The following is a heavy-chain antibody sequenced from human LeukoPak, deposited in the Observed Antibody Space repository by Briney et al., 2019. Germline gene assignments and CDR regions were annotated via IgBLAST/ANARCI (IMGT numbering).Heavy chain of an antibody. J-gene: IGHJ4*02. D-gene: IGHD5-18*01. CDR1: GFTFSSYE. V-gene: IGHV3-21*06. CDR2: ISSSSDYI. CDR3: ARRAMTERGHSYGLDY. Sequence: NPGGSLGLSCAASGFTFSSYEMNWVRQAPGRGLEWVSSISSSSDYIYYADSVKGRFTISRDNAKNSMYLQMNSLRAEDTAVYYCARRAMTERGHSYGLDYWGQGTLVTVS.